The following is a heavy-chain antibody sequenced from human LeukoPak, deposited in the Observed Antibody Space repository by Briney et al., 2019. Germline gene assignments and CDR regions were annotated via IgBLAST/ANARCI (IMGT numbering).Heavy chain of an antibody. D-gene: IGHD6-6*01. CDR3: ARVFRSITARLDFDY. Sequence: ASVKVSCKASGYTFTDYYMHWVRQAPGQGLEWMGWINPNSGGTNYAQKFQGRVTMTRDTSITTAYMELSRLRSDDTAVYYCARVFRSITARLDFDYWGQGTLVTVSS. J-gene: IGHJ4*02. CDR2: INPNSGGT. V-gene: IGHV1-2*02. CDR1: GYTFTDYY.